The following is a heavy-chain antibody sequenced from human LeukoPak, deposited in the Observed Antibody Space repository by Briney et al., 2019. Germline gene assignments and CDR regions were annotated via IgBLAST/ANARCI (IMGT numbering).Heavy chain of an antibody. CDR3: ARVYLYTTGWSAAYYYFMDV. D-gene: IGHD3-16*02. V-gene: IGHV1-2*02. CDR1: GYISTAYD. Sequence: GASVKVSCKASGYISTAYDINWVRQAPGRGLEWMGWMNPNGGQTNYAQKFHGRVTMTMETSTNTASMELRGLRSDDTDIYYCARVYLYTTGWSAAYYYFMDVWGKGTTVIVSS. CDR2: MNPNGGQT. J-gene: IGHJ6*03.